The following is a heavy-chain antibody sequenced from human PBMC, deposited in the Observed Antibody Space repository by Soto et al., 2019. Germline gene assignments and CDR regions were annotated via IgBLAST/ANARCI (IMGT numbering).Heavy chain of an antibody. CDR2: IYHSGST. J-gene: IGHJ4*02. CDR3: ARGSSSSDY. V-gene: IGHV4-38-2*01. CDR1: GYSISSGYY. Sequence: SETLSLTCAVSGYSISSGYYWGWIRQPPGKGLEWIGSIYHSGSTYYNPSLKSRVTISVDTSKNQFSLKLSSVTAADTAVYYCARGSSSSDYWCQGTLVTVSS. D-gene: IGHD6-6*01.